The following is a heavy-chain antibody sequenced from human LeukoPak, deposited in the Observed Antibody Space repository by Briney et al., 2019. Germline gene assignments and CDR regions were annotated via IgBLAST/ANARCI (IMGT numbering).Heavy chain of an antibody. CDR1: GFTFSSYS. CDR3: ARDPFAIFGVVITPFDY. Sequence: GGSLRLSCAASGFTFSSYSMNWVRQAPGKGLEWVAVISYDGSNKYYADSVKGRFTISRDNSKNTLYLQLNSLRAEDTAVYYCARDPFAIFGVVITPFDYWGQGTLVTVSS. J-gene: IGHJ4*02. D-gene: IGHD3-3*01. V-gene: IGHV3-30*05. CDR2: ISYDGSNK.